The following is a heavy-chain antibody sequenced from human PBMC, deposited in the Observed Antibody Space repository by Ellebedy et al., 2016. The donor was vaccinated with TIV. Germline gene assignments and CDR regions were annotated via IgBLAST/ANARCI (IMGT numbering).Heavy chain of an antibody. D-gene: IGHD2-2*01. V-gene: IGHV1-2*02. CDR2: INPNSGGT. Sequence: ASVKVSXXASGYTFTGYYMHWVRKAPGQGLEWMGWINPNSGGTNYAQKFQGRVTMTRDTSISTAYMELSRLRSDDTAVYYCARAARSSTSCYDYWGQGTLVTVSS. J-gene: IGHJ4*02. CDR1: GYTFTGYY. CDR3: ARAARSSTSCYDY.